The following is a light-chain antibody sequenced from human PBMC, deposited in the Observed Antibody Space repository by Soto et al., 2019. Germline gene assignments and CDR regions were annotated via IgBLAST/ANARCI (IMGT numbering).Light chain of an antibody. V-gene: IGKV1-5*03. CDR2: KAS. J-gene: IGKJ1*01. Sequence: DIQMTQSPSTLSASVGDRVTITCRASQSISSWLAWYQQKPGTAPKLLIYKASTLQSGVPSRFSGSGSGTEFTLTISSLQPYDSATYYCQQYNDNSTFGQGT. CDR3: QQYNDNST. CDR1: QSISSW.